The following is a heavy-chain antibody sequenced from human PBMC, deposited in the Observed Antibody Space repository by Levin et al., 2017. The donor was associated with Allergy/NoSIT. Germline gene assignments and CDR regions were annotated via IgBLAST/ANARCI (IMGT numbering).Heavy chain of an antibody. V-gene: IGHV4-59*01. J-gene: IGHJ3*02. CDR1: GGSISSYY. D-gene: IGHD3-22*01. CDR2: IYYSGST. Sequence: PSETLSLTCTVSGGSISSYYWSWIRQPPGKGLEWIGYIYYSGSTNYNPSLKSRVTISVDTSKNQFSLKLSSVTAADTAVYYCARRRDSSGYHRTVAAFDIWGQGTMVTVSS. CDR3: ARRRDSSGYHRTVAAFDI.